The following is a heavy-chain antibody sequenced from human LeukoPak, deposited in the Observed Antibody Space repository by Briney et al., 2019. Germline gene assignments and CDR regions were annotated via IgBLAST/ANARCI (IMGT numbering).Heavy chain of an antibody. Sequence: VGSLRRSPGTCGSAFRRKGISLGRQAPGKGLEWVSAISGSGGSTYYADSVKGRFTISRDNSKNTLYLQMNSLRAEDTAVYYCAKEEGDIVVVPADLWGQGTLVTVSS. CDR2: ISGSGGST. V-gene: IGHV3-23*01. J-gene: IGHJ4*02. CDR1: GSAFRRKG. D-gene: IGHD2-2*01. CDR3: AKEEGDIVVVPADL.